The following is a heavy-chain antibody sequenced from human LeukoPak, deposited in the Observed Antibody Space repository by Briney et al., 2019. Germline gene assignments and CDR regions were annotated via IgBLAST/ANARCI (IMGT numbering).Heavy chain of an antibody. V-gene: IGHV3-74*01. CDR2: INSDGSST. D-gene: IGHD6-13*01. CDR3: AREIPTYSSSYDY. J-gene: IGHJ4*02. CDR1: RFTFSSYW. Sequence: GGSLRLSCAASRFTFSSYWMHWVRQAPGKGLVWVSRINSDGSSTSYADSVKGRFTISGDDAKNTLYLQMNSLRAEDTAVYYCAREIPTYSSSYDYWGQGTLVTVSS.